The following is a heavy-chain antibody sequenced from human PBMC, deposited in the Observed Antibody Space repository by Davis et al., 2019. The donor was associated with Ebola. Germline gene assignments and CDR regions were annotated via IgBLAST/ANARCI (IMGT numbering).Heavy chain of an antibody. J-gene: IGHJ5*02. Sequence: AASVKVSCKASGYTFTGYYMHWVRQAPGQGLEWMGRIIPILGIANYAQKFQGRVTITADTSTSTAYMELRSLRSEDTAVYYCASIAAAFANWFDPWGQGTLVTVSS. D-gene: IGHD6-13*01. V-gene: IGHV1-69*02. CDR3: ASIAAAFANWFDP. CDR2: IIPILGIA. CDR1: GYTFTGYY.